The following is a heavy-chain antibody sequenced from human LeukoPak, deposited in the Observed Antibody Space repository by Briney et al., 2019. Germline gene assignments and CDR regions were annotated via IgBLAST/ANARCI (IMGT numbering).Heavy chain of an antibody. V-gene: IGHV4-4*07. CDR2: IHTSGGT. CDR3: ATYSSGMAYDYFDY. D-gene: IGHD3-10*01. CDR1: GGSISSYY. J-gene: IGHJ4*02. Sequence: SETLSLTCTASGGSISSYYWSWIRQPAGKGLEWIGRIHTSGGTNYNPSLKSRVTMSVDTSKNQFSLKLSSVTAADTAVYYCATYSSGMAYDYFDYWGQGTLVTVSS.